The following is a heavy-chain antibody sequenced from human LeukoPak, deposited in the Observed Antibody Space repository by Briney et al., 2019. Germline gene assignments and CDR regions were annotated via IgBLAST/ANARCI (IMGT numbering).Heavy chain of an antibody. CDR2: ISTAGET. D-gene: IGHD6-19*01. Sequence: GGSLRLSCAASGFTFSSYAMYWVRQTTGKGLKWVSSISTAGETYYPGSVKGRFTISRENAKDSLYLQMNSLRVEDTAVYYCARAGYNTGWYSFDYWGQGTLVTVSS. V-gene: IGHV3-13*04. J-gene: IGHJ4*02. CDR3: ARAGYNTGWYSFDY. CDR1: GFTFSSYA.